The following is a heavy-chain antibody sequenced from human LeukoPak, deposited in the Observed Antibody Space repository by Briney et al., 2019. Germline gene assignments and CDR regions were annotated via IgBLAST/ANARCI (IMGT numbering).Heavy chain of an antibody. CDR1: GFTFSSYS. J-gene: IGHJ4*02. D-gene: IGHD6-25*01. Sequence: PGGSLRLSXAASGFTFSSYSMNWVRQAPGKGLEWVSSISSSSSYIYYADSVKGRFTISRDNAKNSLYLQMNSLRAEDTAVYYCARGRAATWRPTPVDYWGQGTLVTVSS. V-gene: IGHV3-21*01. CDR2: ISSSSSYI. CDR3: ARGRAATWRPTPVDY.